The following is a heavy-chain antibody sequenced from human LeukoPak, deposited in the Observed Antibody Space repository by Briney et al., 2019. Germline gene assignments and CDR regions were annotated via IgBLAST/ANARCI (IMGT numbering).Heavy chain of an antibody. V-gene: IGHV4-59*01. CDR2: IHYSGFS. Sequence: SETLSLTCTVSGGSISSYYWSWIRQPPGKGLEWIGYIHYSGFSNYNPSLKSRVTISVDTSKNHFSLKLNLVTAADTAVYYCARDLHGGNSGLGYWGQGTLVTVSS. J-gene: IGHJ1*01. CDR3: ARDLHGGNSGLGY. D-gene: IGHD4-23*01. CDR1: GGSISSYY.